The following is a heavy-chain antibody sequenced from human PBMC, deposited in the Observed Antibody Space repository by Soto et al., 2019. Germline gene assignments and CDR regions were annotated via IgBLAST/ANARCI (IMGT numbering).Heavy chain of an antibody. CDR1: GFTFSSFG. V-gene: IGHV3-30*18. Sequence: GGSLRLSCAASGFTFSSFGMHWVRQAPGKGLEWVAVMSNDGSNKYYGNSVKGRFTISRDNSKNRLYLQMNSLRAEDTAVYYCAKASWRGYSSAVDHWGQGTLVTVSS. J-gene: IGHJ4*02. CDR2: MSNDGSNK. D-gene: IGHD3-3*01. CDR3: AKASWRGYSSAVDH.